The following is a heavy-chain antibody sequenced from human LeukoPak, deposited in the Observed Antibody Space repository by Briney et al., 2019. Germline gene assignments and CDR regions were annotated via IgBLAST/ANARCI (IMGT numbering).Heavy chain of an antibody. Sequence: SETLSLTCTVSGGSISSGDYYWSWIRQPPGKGREWIGYIYYSGSTYYNPSLKSRVTISVDTSKNQFSLKLSSVTAADTAVYYCARERPPDYGVSTRDYWGQGTLVTVSS. CDR1: GGSISSGDYY. D-gene: IGHD4-17*01. J-gene: IGHJ4*02. CDR3: ARERPPDYGVSTRDY. V-gene: IGHV4-30-4*01. CDR2: IYYSGST.